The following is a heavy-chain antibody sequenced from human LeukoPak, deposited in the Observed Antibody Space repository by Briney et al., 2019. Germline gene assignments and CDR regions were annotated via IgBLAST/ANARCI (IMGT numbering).Heavy chain of an antibody. J-gene: IGHJ4*02. CDR3: AKARLSTGWAYNDY. Sequence: GGSLRLSCAASGFTFVNYAMSWVRQAPGKGLEWVSAVVGAGATTFYADSVKGRFTISRDNSKNTVYLQINSLRAGDTAVYYCAKARLSTGWAYNDYWGQGTLVTVSS. CDR2: VVGAGATT. CDR1: GFTFVNYA. D-gene: IGHD6-19*01. V-gene: IGHV3-23*01.